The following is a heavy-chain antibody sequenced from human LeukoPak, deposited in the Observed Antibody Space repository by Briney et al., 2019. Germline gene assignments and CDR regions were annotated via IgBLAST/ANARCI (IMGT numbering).Heavy chain of an antibody. Sequence: SVKVSCKASGGTFSSYAISWVRQAPGQGLEWMGGIIPIFGTANYAQKFQGRVTITTDESTSTAYMELSSLRSEDTAVYYCARGGLTFGGVIPHINRFDYWGQGTLVTVSS. V-gene: IGHV1-69*05. CDR2: IIPIFGTA. CDR3: ARGGLTFGGVIPHINRFDY. CDR1: GGTFSSYA. D-gene: IGHD3-16*02. J-gene: IGHJ4*02.